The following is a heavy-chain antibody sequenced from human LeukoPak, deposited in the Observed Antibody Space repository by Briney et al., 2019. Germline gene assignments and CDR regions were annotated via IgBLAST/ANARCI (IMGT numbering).Heavy chain of an antibody. CDR1: GYTFAGYY. CDR2: INPNSGGT. V-gene: IGHV1-2*06. J-gene: IGHJ4*02. CDR3: ARERGSGYRDFDY. Sequence: GASVKVSCKASGYTFAGYYMHWVRQAPGQGLEWMGRINPNSGGTNYAQKFQGRVTMTRDTSISTAYMELSRLRSDDTAVYYCARERGSGYRDFDYWGQGTLVTVSS. D-gene: IGHD3-22*01.